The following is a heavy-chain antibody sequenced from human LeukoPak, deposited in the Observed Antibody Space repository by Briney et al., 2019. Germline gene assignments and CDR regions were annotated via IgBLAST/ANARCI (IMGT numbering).Heavy chain of an antibody. D-gene: IGHD6-13*01. CDR3: ARGDSSSWYY. CDR2: IYHSGST. V-gene: IGHV4-38-2*01. CDR1: GYSISSGYY. Sequence: PSETLSLTCAVSGYSISSGYYWGWIRQPPGKGLEWIGSIYHSGSTYYNPSLKSRVTISVDTSKNQFSLKLSSVTAADTAVYYCARGDSSSWYYWGQGTLVTVSS. J-gene: IGHJ4*02.